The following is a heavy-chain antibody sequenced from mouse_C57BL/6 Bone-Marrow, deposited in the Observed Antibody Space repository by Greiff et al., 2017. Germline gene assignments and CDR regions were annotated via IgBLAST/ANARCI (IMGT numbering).Heavy chain of an antibody. J-gene: IGHJ3*01. CDR2: ISYDGSN. CDR3: ARHWVWFAY. CDR1: GYSITSGYY. Sequence: DVKLQASGPGLVTPSQSLSLTCSVSGYSITSGYYWNWIRQFPGNKLEWMGFISYDGSNNYNPSLKNRISITRDTSKNQFCLKLNSVTTEDTATYYCARHWVWFAYWGQGTLVTVSA. V-gene: IGHV3-6*01. D-gene: IGHD4-1*01.